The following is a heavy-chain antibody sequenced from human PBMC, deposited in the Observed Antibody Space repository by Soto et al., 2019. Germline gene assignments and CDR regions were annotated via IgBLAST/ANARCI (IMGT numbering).Heavy chain of an antibody. Sequence: SVKVSCEASAYTFTSYGISWVRQAPGQGLEWMGWISAYNGNTNYAQKLQGRVTMTTDTSTSTAYMELRSLRSDDTAVYYCARDRAEQWLVRGAFDIWGQGTMVTGSS. CDR1: AYTFTSYG. V-gene: IGHV1-18*04. CDR3: ARDRAEQWLVRGAFDI. J-gene: IGHJ3*02. CDR2: ISAYNGNT. D-gene: IGHD6-19*01.